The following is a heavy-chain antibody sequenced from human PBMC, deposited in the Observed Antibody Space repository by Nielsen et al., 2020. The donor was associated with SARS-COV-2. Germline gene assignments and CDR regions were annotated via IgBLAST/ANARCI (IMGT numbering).Heavy chain of an antibody. CDR3: ASLYCSGGGCHFDD. Sequence: SETLSLTCTVSGGSISTGGYYWSWIRQRPGMGLEWIGYINYIGTTSYNPSLKSRVTVSADTSKNRFSLELSSVTAADTAVYFCASLYCSGGGCHFDDWGQGTLVTVSS. J-gene: IGHJ4*02. D-gene: IGHD2-15*01. CDR2: INYIGTT. CDR1: GGSISTGGYY. V-gene: IGHV4-31*03.